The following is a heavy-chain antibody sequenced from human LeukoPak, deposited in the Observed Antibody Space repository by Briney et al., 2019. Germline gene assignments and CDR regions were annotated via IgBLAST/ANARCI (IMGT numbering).Heavy chain of an antibody. D-gene: IGHD3-9*01. Sequence: GGSLRLSCVASGFTFSNYALSWVRQAPGKGLEWVSAITGSGTSTYYADSLKGRFTISRDNSKNTVFLQMNSLRHEDTAIYYCVIWGDYDVLTGYYVPDYWGQGTLVTVSS. CDR1: GFTFSNYA. CDR2: ITGSGTST. CDR3: VIWGDYDVLTGYYVPDY. J-gene: IGHJ4*02. V-gene: IGHV3-23*01.